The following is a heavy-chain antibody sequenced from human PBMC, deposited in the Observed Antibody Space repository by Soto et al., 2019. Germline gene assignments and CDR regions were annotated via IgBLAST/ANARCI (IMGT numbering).Heavy chain of an antibody. CDR3: ARGPMDSYGLDY. CDR2: IYYSGST. V-gene: IGHV4-59*12. D-gene: IGHD5-18*01. J-gene: IGHJ4*02. Sequence: PSETLSLTCTVSGGSISSYYWSWIRQPPGKGLEWIGYIYYSGSTYYNPSLKSRVTISVDTSKNQFSLKLSSVTAADTAVYYCARGPMDSYGLDYWGQGTLVTVS. CDR1: GGSISSYY.